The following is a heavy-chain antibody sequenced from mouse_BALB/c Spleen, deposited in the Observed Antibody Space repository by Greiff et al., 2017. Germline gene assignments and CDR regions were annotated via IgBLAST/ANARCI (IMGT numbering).Heavy chain of an antibody. J-gene: IGHJ4*01. CDR3: ASSLWLRRNPYAMDY. CDR2: IDPYNGGT. V-gene: IGHV1S135*01. D-gene: IGHD2-2*01. CDR1: GYSFTDYN. Sequence: EVKLVESGPELVKPGASVKVSCKASGYSFTDYNMYWVKQSHGKSLEWIGYIDPYNGGTSYNQKFKGKATLTVDKSSSTAFMHLNSLTSEDSAVYYCASSLWLRRNPYAMDYWGQGTSVTVSS.